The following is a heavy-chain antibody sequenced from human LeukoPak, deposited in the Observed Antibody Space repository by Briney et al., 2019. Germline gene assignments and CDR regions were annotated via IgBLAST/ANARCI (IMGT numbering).Heavy chain of an antibody. Sequence: GGSLRLSCAASGFTFSSYAISWVRQAPGQGLEWMGGIIPIFGTADYAQKFQGRVTITADESTSTAYMELSSLRSEDTAVYYCASFGGSYWSAFDIWGQGTMVTVSS. CDR2: IIPIFGTA. J-gene: IGHJ3*02. D-gene: IGHD1-26*01. CDR3: ASFGGSYWSAFDI. V-gene: IGHV1-69*01. CDR1: GFTFSSYA.